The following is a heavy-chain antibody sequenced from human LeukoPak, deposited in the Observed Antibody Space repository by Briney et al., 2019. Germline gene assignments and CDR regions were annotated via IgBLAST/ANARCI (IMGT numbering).Heavy chain of an antibody. CDR1: GYTFTGYY. J-gene: IGHJ4*02. Sequence: GASVKVSCKASGYTFTGYYMHWVRQAPGQGLEWMGWINPNSGGTNYAQKFQGRVTMTEDTSTDTAYMELSSLRSEDTAVYYCATDLTMVRGVIFDYWGQGTLVTVSS. V-gene: IGHV1-2*02. CDR2: INPNSGGT. CDR3: ATDLTMVRGVIFDY. D-gene: IGHD3-10*01.